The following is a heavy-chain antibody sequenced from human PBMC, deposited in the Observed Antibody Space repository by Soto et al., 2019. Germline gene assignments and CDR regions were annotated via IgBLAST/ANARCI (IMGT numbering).Heavy chain of an antibody. CDR1: GFTFSSYG. CDR2: ISGSGGST. CDR3: AKDLEYYYDSNTDV. D-gene: IGHD3-22*01. Sequence: GSLRLSGAASGFTFSSYGMSWVRQAPGKGLEWVSAISGSGGSTYYADSVKGRFTISRDNSKNTLYLQMNSLRAEDTAVYYCAKDLEYYYDSNTDVWGQGTTVTVSS. V-gene: IGHV3-23*01. J-gene: IGHJ6*02.